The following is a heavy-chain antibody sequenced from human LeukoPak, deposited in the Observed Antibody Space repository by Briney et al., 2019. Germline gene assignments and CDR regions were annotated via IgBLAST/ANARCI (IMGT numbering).Heavy chain of an antibody. D-gene: IGHD4-23*01. Sequence: GESLKISCKGSGYSFTSYWIGWVRQLPGKGLEWMGIIYPGDSDTRYSPSFQGQVTISADNSIKTAYLQWSSLQASDTAMCYCARGRAYGGNSVWYFDLWGRGTLVTVSS. CDR1: GYSFTSYW. J-gene: IGHJ2*01. CDR3: ARGRAYGGNSVWYFDL. CDR2: IYPGDSDT. V-gene: IGHV5-51*01.